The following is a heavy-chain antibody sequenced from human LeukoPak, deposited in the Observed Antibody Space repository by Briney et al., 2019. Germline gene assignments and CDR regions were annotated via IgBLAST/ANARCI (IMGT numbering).Heavy chain of an antibody. J-gene: IGHJ3*02. CDR3: ARDVADAFDI. CDR1: GFNFGRYS. D-gene: IGHD2-15*01. V-gene: IGHV3-33*08. Sequence: PGRSLRLSCAASGFNFGRYSMHWVRQAPGKGLEWVAVIWYDENNKYYADSVKGRFTISRDNSKNTLYLQMNSLRAEDTAVYYCARDVADAFDIWGQGTMVTVSS. CDR2: IWYDENNK.